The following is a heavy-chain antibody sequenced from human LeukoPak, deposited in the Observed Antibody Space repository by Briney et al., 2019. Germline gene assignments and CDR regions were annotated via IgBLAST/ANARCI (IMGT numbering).Heavy chain of an antibody. CDR2: ISGSGGST. CDR1: GFTFSSYA. Sequence: GGSLRLSCAASGFTFSSYAMSWVRQAPGKGLKWVSSISGSGGSTYYADSVKGRFTISRDNSKNTLYLQMNSLRAEDTAVYYCASAIAVAGYYFDYWGQGALVTVSS. J-gene: IGHJ4*02. D-gene: IGHD6-19*01. V-gene: IGHV3-23*01. CDR3: ASAIAVAGYYFDY.